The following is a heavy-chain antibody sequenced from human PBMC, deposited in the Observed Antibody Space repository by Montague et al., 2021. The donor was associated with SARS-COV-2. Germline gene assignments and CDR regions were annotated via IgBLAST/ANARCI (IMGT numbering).Heavy chain of an antibody. CDR1: GFSLSTSGMC. CDR2: IDWDDDK. D-gene: IGHD6-13*01. J-gene: IGHJ3*02. V-gene: IGHV2-70*11. CDR3: ARMRIAAAGSPFDX. Sequence: PALVKPTQTLTLTCTFSGFSLSTSGMCVSWIRQPPGKALEWLARIDWDDDKYYSTSLKTRLTISKDTSKNQVVLTMTNMDPVDTATYYCARMRIAAAGSPFDXWGQGAMVIVSS.